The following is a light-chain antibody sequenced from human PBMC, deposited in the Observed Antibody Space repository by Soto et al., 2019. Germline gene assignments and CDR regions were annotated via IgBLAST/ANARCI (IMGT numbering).Light chain of an antibody. CDR3: QLYGSSSIT. V-gene: IGKV3-20*01. CDR2: GAS. J-gene: IGKJ5*01. Sequence: EIALTQSPGTLSLSPGARASLSCLARQSVSSSYLAWYQQKPGQAPRLLIFGASNRAAGIPDRFSGSRSGTDFTLTIGRLEPEDFAVYYCQLYGSSSITFGQGTRLEIK. CDR1: QSVSSSY.